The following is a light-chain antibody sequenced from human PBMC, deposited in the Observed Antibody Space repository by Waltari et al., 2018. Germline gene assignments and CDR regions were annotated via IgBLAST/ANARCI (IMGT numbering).Light chain of an antibody. CDR2: DAS. Sequence: EIVLTQSPGTLSLSPGERATLSCRASQSVSNNYLAWYRQEPGQPPILLIFDASSRATGIPDRFGGSGSGTDFTLTISRLEPEDFAVYYCQQYGSFPYTFGQGTKLE. V-gene: IGKV3-20*01. CDR3: QQYGSFPYT. J-gene: IGKJ2*01. CDR1: QSVSNNY.